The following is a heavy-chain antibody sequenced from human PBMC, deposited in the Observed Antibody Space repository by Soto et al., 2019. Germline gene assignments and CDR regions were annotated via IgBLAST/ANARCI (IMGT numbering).Heavy chain of an antibody. CDR1: GFTVSSNY. J-gene: IGHJ4*02. V-gene: IGHV3-66*01. CDR2: IYSGGST. D-gene: IGHD1-26*01. Sequence: QPGGSLRLSCAASGFTVSSNYMSWVRQAPGKGLEWVSIIYSGGSTYYADSVKGRFTISRDNSKNTLYLQMNSLRAEDTAVYYCARESIVGATNTFDYWGQGTLVTVSS. CDR3: ARESIVGATNTFDY.